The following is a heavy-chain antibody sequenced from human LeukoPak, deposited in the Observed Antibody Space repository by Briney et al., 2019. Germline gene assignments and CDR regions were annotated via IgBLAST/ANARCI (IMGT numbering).Heavy chain of an antibody. CDR1: GFTFRTYC. V-gene: IGHV3-30*02. J-gene: IGHJ4*02. CDR3: AKLTFTEAHFDY. CDR2: IRYDGSNK. Sequence: GGSLRLSCAASGFTFRTYCMSWVRQAPGKGLEWVAFIRYDGSNKYYADSVKGRFTISRDNSKNTLYLQMNSLRAEDTAVYYCAKLTFTEAHFDYWGQGTLVTVSS. D-gene: IGHD1-14*01.